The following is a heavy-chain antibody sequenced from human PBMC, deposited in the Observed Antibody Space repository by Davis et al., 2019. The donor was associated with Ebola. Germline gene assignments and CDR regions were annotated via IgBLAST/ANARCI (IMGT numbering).Heavy chain of an antibody. V-gene: IGHV3-23*01. CDR1: GFTFSSYS. CDR2: ISGSGGST. J-gene: IGHJ4*02. D-gene: IGHD1-7*01. CDR3: ARELGDWNFVDY. Sequence: GGSLRLSCAASGFTFSSYSMNWVRQAPGKGLEWVSAISGSGGSTYYADSVKGRFTISRDNSKNTLYLQMNSLRAEDTAVYYCARELGDWNFVDYWGQGTLVTVSS.